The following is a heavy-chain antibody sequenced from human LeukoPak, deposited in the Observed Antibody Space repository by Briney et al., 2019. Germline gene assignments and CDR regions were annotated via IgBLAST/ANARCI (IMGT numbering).Heavy chain of an antibody. J-gene: IGHJ5*01. V-gene: IGHV4-39*01. CDR1: GGSFSSRSGYY. CDR2: IFYSGNT. Sequence: SETLSLTCTVSGGSFSSRSGYYWAWIRQPPGKGLECIGSIFYSGNTYYNPSLKSRVTISVDTSKDQISLKMNSVTAADTAVYYCARHSRGYPGAWSDSWDQGTLVTVSS. D-gene: IGHD3-22*01. CDR3: ARHSRGYPGAWSDS.